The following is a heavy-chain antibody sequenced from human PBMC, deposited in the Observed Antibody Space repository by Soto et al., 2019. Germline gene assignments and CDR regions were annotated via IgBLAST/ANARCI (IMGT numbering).Heavy chain of an antibody. J-gene: IGHJ6*02. CDR2: ILKDGRKN. CDR1: RFTFETYS. CDR3: ARCCSGPQTYFSPGFDV. V-gene: IGHV3-33*01. D-gene: IGHD3-10*02. Sequence: GGSLRLSCTASRFTFETYSMYCVRQAPGKGLECVAAILKDGRKNNHAASVEGRFTVSRDSSRNTLYPQTGSLAGADTALYFCARCCSGPQTYFSPGFDVWGQGTTVTVSS.